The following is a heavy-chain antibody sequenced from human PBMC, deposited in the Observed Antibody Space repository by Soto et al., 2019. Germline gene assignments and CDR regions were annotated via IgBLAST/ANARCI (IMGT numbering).Heavy chain of an antibody. Sequence: QVQLVQSGAEVKKPGASVKVSCKASGYTFTSYVVSGGRQAPGQGLGWMGWISAYNGNTNYEQRLQGRATMTTDTSTSTAYMELRSLRSDDTAVYYCARDLTGTPVYWGQGTLVTVSS. CDR3: ARDLTGTPVY. CDR2: ISAYNGNT. D-gene: IGHD3-9*01. V-gene: IGHV1-18*01. CDR1: GYTFTSYV. J-gene: IGHJ4*02.